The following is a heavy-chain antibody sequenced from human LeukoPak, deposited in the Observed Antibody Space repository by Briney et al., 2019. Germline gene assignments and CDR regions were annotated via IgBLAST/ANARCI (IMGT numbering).Heavy chain of an antibody. Sequence: PGGSLRLSCAASGFTFSSYAMSWVRQAPGKGLEWVSAISGSGGSTYYADSVKGRFTISRDNSKNTLYLQMNSLRAEDTAVYYCAKDYSYGGNSRGSFDYWGQGTLVTVSS. D-gene: IGHD4-23*01. CDR1: GFTFSSYA. CDR2: ISGSGGST. CDR3: AKDYSYGGNSRGSFDY. J-gene: IGHJ4*02. V-gene: IGHV3-23*01.